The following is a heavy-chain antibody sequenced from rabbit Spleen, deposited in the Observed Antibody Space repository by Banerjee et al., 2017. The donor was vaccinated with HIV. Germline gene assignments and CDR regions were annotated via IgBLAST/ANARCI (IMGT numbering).Heavy chain of an antibody. V-gene: IGHV1S40*01. CDR3: ARDTGTSFSTYGMDL. Sequence: QSLEESGGDLVKPGASLTLTCTASGVSFSVSSYMCWVRQAPGKGLEWIACIDTGASGFTYFATWAQGRFTCSKTSSTTVTLQMTRLTAADTATYFCARDTGTSFSTYGMDLWGQGTLVTV. J-gene: IGHJ6*01. CDR2: IDTGASGFT. D-gene: IGHD7-1*01. CDR1: GVSFSVSSY.